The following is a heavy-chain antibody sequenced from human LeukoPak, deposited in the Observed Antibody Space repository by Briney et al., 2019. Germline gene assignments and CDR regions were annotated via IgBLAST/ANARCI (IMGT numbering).Heavy chain of an antibody. Sequence: GGSLRLSCATSGFTFSSYAMSWVRQAPGKGLEWVSAISGSGGSTYYADSVKGRFTISRDNSKNTLYLQMNSLRTEDTAVYYCAKVRAPKGYYYYGMDVWGQGTTVTVSS. V-gene: IGHV3-23*01. CDR3: AKVRAPKGYYYYGMDV. J-gene: IGHJ6*02. CDR1: GFTFSSYA. CDR2: ISGSGGST.